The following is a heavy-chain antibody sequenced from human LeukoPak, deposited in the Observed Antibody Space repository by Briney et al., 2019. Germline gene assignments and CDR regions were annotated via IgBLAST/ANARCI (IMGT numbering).Heavy chain of an antibody. J-gene: IGHJ4*02. Sequence: PGGSLRLSCAASGVTFSNAWMSWVRQAPGKGLEWVGRIKSKSDGETTDHAAPVKGRFTISRDDSKNTLYLQMNSLKTEDTAMYYCATYRWYSDYWGQGVLVTVSS. CDR1: GVTFSNAW. V-gene: IGHV3-15*01. CDR2: IKSKSDGETT. D-gene: IGHD1-1*01. CDR3: ATYRWYSDY.